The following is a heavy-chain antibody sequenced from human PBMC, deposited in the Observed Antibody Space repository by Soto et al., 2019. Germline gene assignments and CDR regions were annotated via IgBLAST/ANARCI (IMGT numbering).Heavy chain of an antibody. V-gene: IGHV3-30*03. J-gene: IGHJ4*02. CDR2: ISYDGSNK. CDR3: ATYDILTGYRPLYFDY. Sequence: SCAASGFTFSSYCIHWGRQAPGKGLECVAVISYDGSNKYYADSVKGRFTISRDNSKNTLYLQMNSLRAEDTAVYYCATYDILTGYRPLYFDYWGQGTLVTVSS. CDR1: GFTFSSYC. D-gene: IGHD3-9*01.